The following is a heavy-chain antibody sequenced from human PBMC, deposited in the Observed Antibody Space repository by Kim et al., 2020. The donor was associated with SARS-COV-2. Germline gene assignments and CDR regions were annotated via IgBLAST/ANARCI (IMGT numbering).Heavy chain of an antibody. J-gene: IGHJ6*02. D-gene: IGHD2-15*01. Sequence: GGSLRLSCAASGFTFDDYAMHWVRQAPGKGLEWVSLISGDGGSTYYADSVKGRFTISRDNSKNSLYLQMNSLRTEDTALYYCAKDLPPDRYCSGGSCYSGYSYYYGMDVWGQGTTVTVSS. CDR1: GFTFDDYA. V-gene: IGHV3-43*02. CDR2: ISGDGGST. CDR3: AKDLPPDRYCSGGSCYSGYSYYYGMDV.